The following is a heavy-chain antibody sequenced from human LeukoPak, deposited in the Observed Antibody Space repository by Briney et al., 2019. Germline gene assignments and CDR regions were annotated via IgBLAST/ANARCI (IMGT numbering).Heavy chain of an antibody. Sequence: AASVKVSCKASGYTFTSYGINWVRQAPGQGLEWMGWISAYNGNTNYAQKLQGRVTMTTDTSTSTAYMELRSLRSDDTAVYYCARAGYSGWNYYYYYYMDVWGKGTTVTVSS. V-gene: IGHV1-18*01. CDR3: ARAGYSGWNYYYYYYMDV. J-gene: IGHJ6*03. D-gene: IGHD6-19*01. CDR2: ISAYNGNT. CDR1: GYTFTSYG.